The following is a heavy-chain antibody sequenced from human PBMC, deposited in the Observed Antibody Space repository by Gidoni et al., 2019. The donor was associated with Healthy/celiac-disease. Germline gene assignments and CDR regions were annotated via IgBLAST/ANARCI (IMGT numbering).Heavy chain of an antibody. CDR2: ISYDGSNK. V-gene: IGHV3-30*18. Sequence: QAQLVGSGGGVVQPGRALRLSGAATGSTFSSYGMHCVRQAPGKGLECVAVISYDGSNKYSADSVKGRFTISRDNSQNTLYLHIVSLTAAAMAVYYCAKDLLVPTGPGFDYWGQGTLVTVSS. D-gene: IGHD3-3*01. J-gene: IGHJ4*02. CDR3: AKDLLVPTGPGFDY. CDR1: GSTFSSYG.